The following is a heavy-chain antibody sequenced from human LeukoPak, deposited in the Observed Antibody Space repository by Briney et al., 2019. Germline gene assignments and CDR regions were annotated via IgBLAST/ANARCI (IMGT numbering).Heavy chain of an antibody. J-gene: IGHJ4*02. Sequence: GGSLRPSCAASGFTFSSYWMSWVGQAPGKGLEWVANIKQDGSEKYYVDSVKGRFTISRDNAKNSLYLQMNSLRAEDTAVYYCARDFVNSGYYFDYWGQGTLVTVSS. V-gene: IGHV3-7*01. CDR3: ARDFVNSGYYFDY. CDR1: GFTFSSYW. CDR2: IKQDGSEK. D-gene: IGHD3-22*01.